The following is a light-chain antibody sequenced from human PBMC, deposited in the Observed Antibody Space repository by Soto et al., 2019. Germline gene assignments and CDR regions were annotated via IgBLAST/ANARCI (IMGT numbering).Light chain of an antibody. CDR3: SSYGGSNTVV. Sequence: QSALTQPPSASGSPGQSVTISCTGSSSDVGGYNYVSWYQQHPGKAPKLMIYEVSKRPSGVPVRLSGSNSGNTASLTVSGLQAEDEADYYCSSYGGSNTVVFGGGTKLTVL. V-gene: IGLV2-8*01. J-gene: IGLJ2*01. CDR1: SSDVGGYNY. CDR2: EVS.